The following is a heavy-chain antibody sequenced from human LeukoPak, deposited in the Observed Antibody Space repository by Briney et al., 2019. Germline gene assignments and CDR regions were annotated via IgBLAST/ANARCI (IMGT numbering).Heavy chain of an antibody. J-gene: IGHJ4*02. CDR1: GLSFSGYA. CDR2: IRASGGGT. Sequence: GGSLRLSCAASGLSFSGYAMSWVRQAPGKGLEWVSTIRASGGGTYYADSAKGRFTISRDNSKNTLHLQMNSLSAEDTAVYFCAKFYDSGGYYHFDYWGQGTLVTVSS. V-gene: IGHV3-23*01. D-gene: IGHD3-22*01. CDR3: AKFYDSGGYYHFDY.